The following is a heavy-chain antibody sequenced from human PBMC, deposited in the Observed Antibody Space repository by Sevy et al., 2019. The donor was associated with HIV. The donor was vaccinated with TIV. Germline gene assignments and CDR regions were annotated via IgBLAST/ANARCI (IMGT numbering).Heavy chain of an antibody. V-gene: IGHV3-7*01. D-gene: IGHD6-13*01. CDR1: GFTFSDYG. CDR2: IKQDGSVK. Sequence: GGSLRLSCAASGFTFSDYGMQWVRQAPGKGLGWVANIKQDGSVKYYVDSVKGRFTISRDNARNLVYLQMSSLTAEDTALYYCVRAIAADASLWGQGTLVTVSS. J-gene: IGHJ4*02. CDR3: VRAIAADASL.